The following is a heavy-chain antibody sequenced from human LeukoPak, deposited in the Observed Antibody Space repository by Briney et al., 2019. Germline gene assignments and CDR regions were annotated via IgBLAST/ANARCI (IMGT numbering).Heavy chain of an antibody. CDR1: GYTFTGYY. CDR2: INPISGGT. CDR3: ARVRWCREFLDPYFDY. V-gene: IGHV1-2*04. D-gene: IGHD3-3*01. Sequence: ASVKVSCKASGYTFTGYYIHWVRQALRQGVEWVAWINPISGGTTYAQKFQGWVTMTRDTSISPAYMEPSRLRSDDTAVYYCARVRWCREFLDPYFDYWGQGTLVTVSS. J-gene: IGHJ4*02.